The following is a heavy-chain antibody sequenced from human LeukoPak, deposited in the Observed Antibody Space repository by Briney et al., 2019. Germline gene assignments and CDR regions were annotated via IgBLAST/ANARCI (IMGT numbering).Heavy chain of an antibody. CDR1: GGSISSGGYS. Sequence: PSQTLSLTRAVSGGSISSGGYSWSWIRQPPGKGLEWIGYIYHSGSTYYNPSLKSRVTISVDRSKNQFSLKLSSVTAADTAVYYCARGPLGELNGDRLFDYWGQGTLVTVSS. CDR3: ARGPLGELNGDRLFDY. J-gene: IGHJ4*02. D-gene: IGHD7-27*01. CDR2: IYHSGST. V-gene: IGHV4-30-2*01.